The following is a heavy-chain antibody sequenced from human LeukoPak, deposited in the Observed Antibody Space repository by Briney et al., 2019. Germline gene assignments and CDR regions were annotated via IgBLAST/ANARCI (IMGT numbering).Heavy chain of an antibody. Sequence: PGGSLRLSCAASGFTFRSYSMNWVRQAPGKGLEWVSSISSSSSYIYYADSVKGRFTISRDNAKNSLYLQMNSLRAEDTAVYYCARDLYEVTEPLVDYWGQGTLVTVSS. J-gene: IGHJ4*02. CDR1: GFTFRSYS. CDR2: ISSSSSYI. V-gene: IGHV3-21*01. CDR3: ARDLYEVTEPLVDY. D-gene: IGHD2-21*02.